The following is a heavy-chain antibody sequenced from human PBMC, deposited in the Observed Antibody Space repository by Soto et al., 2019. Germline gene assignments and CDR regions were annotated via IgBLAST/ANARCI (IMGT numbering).Heavy chain of an antibody. CDR2: IKHSRSDK. J-gene: IGHJ5*02. CDR3: VSYRVINRSYYYGSGNGVDA. D-gene: IGHD3-10*01. CDR1: GFTFSSYW. V-gene: IGHV3-7*03. Sequence: GGSLRLSCAASGFTFSSYWMNWVRQAPGKGLEWVANIKHSRSDKYYVDSVKGRFTISRDNAKNSLYLQMNSLRAEDTALYYFVSYRVINRSYYYGSGNGVDAWGQGTLVTVSS.